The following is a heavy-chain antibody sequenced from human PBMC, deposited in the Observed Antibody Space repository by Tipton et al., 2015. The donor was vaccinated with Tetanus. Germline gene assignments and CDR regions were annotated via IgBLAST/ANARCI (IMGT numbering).Heavy chain of an antibody. CDR2: IYPGDSDT. D-gene: IGHD2-15*01. J-gene: IGHJ4*02. V-gene: IGHV5-51*01. CDR1: GYIFTNYW. CDR3: ARAHCSDGVCNFDF. Sequence: VQLVQFGGEVKKPGESLKISCKGSGYIFTNYWIGWVRQKPGKGLEWMGIIYPGDSDTRYSPSFQGQVTISVDKSINTAYLQWSSLKASDTSMFYCARAHCSDGVCNFDFWGQGALVTVAS.